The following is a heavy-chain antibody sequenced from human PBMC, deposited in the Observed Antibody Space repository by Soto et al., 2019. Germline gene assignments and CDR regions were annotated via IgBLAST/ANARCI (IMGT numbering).Heavy chain of an antibody. CDR1: GYTFTNFG. D-gene: IGHD2-2*01. V-gene: IGHV1-18*01. CDR2: ISAYTDTP. Sequence: ASVKVSCKASGYTFTNFGVTWVRRAPGQGLEWMGWISAYTDTPNYARKFQGRVTMTIDTSTSTAYMDLRSLTSDDTAVYYCARVIPGVEAWFDPWGQGTLVTVSS. J-gene: IGHJ5*02. CDR3: ARVIPGVEAWFDP.